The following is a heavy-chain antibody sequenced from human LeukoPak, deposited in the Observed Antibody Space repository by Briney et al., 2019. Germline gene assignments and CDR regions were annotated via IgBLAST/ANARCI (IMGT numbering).Heavy chain of an antibody. V-gene: IGHV4-39*07. CDR1: SGSLSTSNYY. CDR3: ARDYSGRGAFDI. CDR2: IYYSGST. Sequence: SETLSLTCTVSSGSLSTSNYYWGWVRQPPGKGLEWLGSIYYSGSTYYNPSLKSRVTISVDTSKNQFSLKLSSVTAADTAVYYCARDYSGRGAFDIWGQGTMVTVSS. D-gene: IGHD1-26*01. J-gene: IGHJ3*02.